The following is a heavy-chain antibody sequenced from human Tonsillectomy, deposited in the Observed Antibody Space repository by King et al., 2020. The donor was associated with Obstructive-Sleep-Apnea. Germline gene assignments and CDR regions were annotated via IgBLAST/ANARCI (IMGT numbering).Heavy chain of an antibody. V-gene: IGHV3-13*05. CDR2: IGSSGDP. CDR3: ARGGGSSSWYQWYFDL. J-gene: IGHJ2*01. D-gene: IGHD6-13*01. CDR1: GFTFSSYD. Sequence: VQLVESGGGLVQPGGSLRLSCAASGFTFSSYDMHWVRQATGKGLEWVSGIGSSGDPYYPDSVKGRFTISSENAKNSLYLQMNSRRAGDTAVDYCARGGGSSSWYQWYFDLWGRGTLVTVSS.